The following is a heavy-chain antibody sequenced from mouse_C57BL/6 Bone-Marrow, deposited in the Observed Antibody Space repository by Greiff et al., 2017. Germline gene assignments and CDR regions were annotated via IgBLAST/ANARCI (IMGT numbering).Heavy chain of an antibody. CDR1: GYTFTSYT. CDR2: INPSSGYN. CDR3: ARGAYYGFAY. V-gene: IGHV1-4*01. J-gene: IGHJ3*01. Sequence: QVQLQQSGAELARPGASVKMSCKASGYTFTSYTLHWVKQRPGQGLEWIGYINPSSGYNKYNQKFKEKATLTADKASSPAYRPLSSLTSEASAVYYCARGAYYGFAYWGQGTLVTVSA. D-gene: IGHD2-10*01.